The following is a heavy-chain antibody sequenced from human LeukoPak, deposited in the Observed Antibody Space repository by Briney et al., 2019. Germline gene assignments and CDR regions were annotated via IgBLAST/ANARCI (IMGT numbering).Heavy chain of an antibody. CDR3: TGGITAAGHTIDY. V-gene: IGHV3-49*04. Sequence: GGSLRLSCRGSGVTFNDHAISWVRQAPGKGLDWVGFIRSNIFGGTTEYAASVKDRFAISRDDSNRIAYLQMNSLKTEDTAVYFCTGGITAAGHTIDYWGQGTLVTVPS. J-gene: IGHJ4*02. CDR2: IRSNIFGGTT. D-gene: IGHD6-25*01. CDR1: GVTFNDHA.